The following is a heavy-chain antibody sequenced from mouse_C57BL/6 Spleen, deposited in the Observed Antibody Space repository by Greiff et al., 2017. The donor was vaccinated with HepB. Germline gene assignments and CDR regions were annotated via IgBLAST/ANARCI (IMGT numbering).Heavy chain of an antibody. CDR1: GFTFSDAW. CDR3: TRDDPFYAMDY. V-gene: IGHV6-6*01. Sequence: EVQVVESGGGLVQPGGSMKLSCAASGFTFSDAWMDWVRQSPEKGLEWVAEIRNKANNHATYYAESVKGRFTISRDDSKSSVYLQMNSLRAEDTGIYYCTRDDPFYAMDYWGQGTSVTVSS. CDR2: IRNKANNHAT. J-gene: IGHJ4*01.